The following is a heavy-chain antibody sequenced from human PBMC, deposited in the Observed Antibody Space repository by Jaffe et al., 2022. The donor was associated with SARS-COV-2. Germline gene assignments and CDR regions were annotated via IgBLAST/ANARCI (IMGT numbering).Heavy chain of an antibody. CDR2: FSPDTGDT. CDR1: PQTLRTYI. J-gene: IGHJ4*02. Sequence: QVHLVQSGGEVKKPGASVKVSCETSPQTLRTYIFNWVRQAPGQGLEWLGWFSPDTGDTLYAQKFQGRVTMSIDTSANVLYMEMRSLTPDDSAVYYCATGYYYDSRKFYYGTLEHWGRGTLVTVSS. V-gene: IGHV1-18*01. CDR3: ATGYYYDSRKFYYGTLEH. D-gene: IGHD3-22*01.